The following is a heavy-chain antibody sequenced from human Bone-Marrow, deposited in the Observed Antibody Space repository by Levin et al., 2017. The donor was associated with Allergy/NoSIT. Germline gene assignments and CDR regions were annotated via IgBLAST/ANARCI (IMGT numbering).Heavy chain of an antibody. V-gene: IGHV3-7*01. CDR1: GFSFSSYW. Sequence: GESLKISCAASGFSFSSYWMTWVRQAPGKGLEWVANIWQDGSQQNNEDSVKGRFTVSRDNAKNSLYLQMNRLRAEDTAVYYCARMGIRTFDSWGQGTLVTVSS. D-gene: IGHD3-3*02. CDR3: ARMGIRTFDS. CDR2: IWQDGSQQ. J-gene: IGHJ4*02.